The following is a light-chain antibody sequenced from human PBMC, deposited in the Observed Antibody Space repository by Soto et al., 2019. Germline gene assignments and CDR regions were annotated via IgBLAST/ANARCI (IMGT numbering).Light chain of an antibody. J-gene: IGLJ3*02. CDR2: EGS. CDR3: ATYAGSKNYVM. V-gene: IGLV2-23*01. CDR1: SSDVGSYNL. Sequence: QSALTQPASVSGSPGQSITISCTGTSSDVGSYNLVSWYQQHPGKAPKLMIYEGSKRPSGVSNRFSGSKSGNTASLTISGLQAEDEAFYYCATYAGSKNYVMFGGGTKVTVL.